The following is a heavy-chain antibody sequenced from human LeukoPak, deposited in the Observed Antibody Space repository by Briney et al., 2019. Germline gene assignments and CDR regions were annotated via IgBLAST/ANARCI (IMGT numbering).Heavy chain of an antibody. V-gene: IGHV7-4-1*02. CDR1: GYIFTNYA. CDR3: AMEVDTARKYYYYYGMDV. Sequence: ASGKVSCKASGYIFTNYAMNWVRQAPGQGLEWMGWINTNTGNPTYAQGFTGRFVFSLDTSVSTAYLQISSLKAEDTAVYYCAMEVDTARKYYYYYGMDVWGQGTTVTVSS. CDR2: INTNTGNP. D-gene: IGHD5-18*01. J-gene: IGHJ6*02.